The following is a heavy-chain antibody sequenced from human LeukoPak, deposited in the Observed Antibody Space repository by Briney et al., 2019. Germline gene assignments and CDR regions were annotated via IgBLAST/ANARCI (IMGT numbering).Heavy chain of an antibody. J-gene: IGHJ4*02. D-gene: IGHD4-17*01. Sequence: GGSLRLSCAASGFTFSNYAMSWVRQAPGKGLEWVSTISDGSGGSTYYADSVKGRFTFSRDNSKDTLYLQMNSLRAEDTAVYYCAKDILYYGEVDYWGQGTLVTVSS. CDR2: ISDGSGGST. V-gene: IGHV3-23*01. CDR1: GFTFSNYA. CDR3: AKDILYYGEVDY.